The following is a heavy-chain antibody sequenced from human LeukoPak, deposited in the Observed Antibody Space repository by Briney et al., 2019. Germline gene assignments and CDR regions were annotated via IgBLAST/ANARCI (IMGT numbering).Heavy chain of an antibody. D-gene: IGHD3-16*02. CDR1: GGSISSYY. Sequence: SETLSLTCTVAGGSISSYYWSWIRQPPGKGLEWIGYIYYSGSTNYNPSLKSRVTISVDTSKNQFSLKLGSVTAADTAVYYCARDSGITFGGVIVPSAFDIWGQGTMVTVSP. V-gene: IGHV4-59*01. CDR3: ARDSGITFGGVIVPSAFDI. CDR2: IYYSGST. J-gene: IGHJ3*02.